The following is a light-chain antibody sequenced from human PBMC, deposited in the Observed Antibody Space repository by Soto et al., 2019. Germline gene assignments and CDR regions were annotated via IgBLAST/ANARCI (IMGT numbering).Light chain of an antibody. CDR2: GAS. CDR1: QSVSND. Sequence: TQSPSSLSVSPGERATLSCRASQSVSNDLAWYHQKPGQAPRLLIYGASTRATGIPARFSGSGSGTEFTLTINSLQSEDFAVYYCQQYNNWPRTFGQGTKVDIK. CDR3: QQYNNWPRT. V-gene: IGKV3-15*01. J-gene: IGKJ1*01.